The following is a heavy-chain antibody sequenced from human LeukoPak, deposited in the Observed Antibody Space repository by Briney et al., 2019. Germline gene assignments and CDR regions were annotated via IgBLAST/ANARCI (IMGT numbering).Heavy chain of an antibody. CDR2: ISYDGSNK. Sequence: PGGSLRLSCAASGFTFSSYGMHWVRQAPGKGLEWVAVISYDGSNKYYADSVKGRFTISRDNSKNTLYLQMNSLRAEDTAVYYCARDGDSGYDPHYYYYYMDVWGKGTTVTVSS. V-gene: IGHV3-30*03. CDR1: GFTFSSYG. CDR3: ARDGDSGYDPHYYYYYMDV. J-gene: IGHJ6*03. D-gene: IGHD5-12*01.